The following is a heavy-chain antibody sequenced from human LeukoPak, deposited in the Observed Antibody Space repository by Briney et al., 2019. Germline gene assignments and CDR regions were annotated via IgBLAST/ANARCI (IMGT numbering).Heavy chain of an antibody. CDR3: ASEPPRVGATRGAYDY. V-gene: IGHV3-7*01. D-gene: IGHD1-26*01. J-gene: IGHJ4*02. CDR1: GFTFRNNW. Sequence: GGSLRLSCAASGFTFRNNWMSWVRQAPGKGLEWVANIKQDGSDKNYVDSVKGRFTISRDNAKNSLYLQMNSLRAEDTAVYYCASEPPRVGATRGAYDYWGQGTLVTVSS. CDR2: IKQDGSDK.